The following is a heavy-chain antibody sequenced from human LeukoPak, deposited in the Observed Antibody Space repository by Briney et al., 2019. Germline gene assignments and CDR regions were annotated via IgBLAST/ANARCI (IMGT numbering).Heavy chain of an antibody. Sequence: PSETLSLTCTVSGGSISSYYWSWIRQPPGKGLEWIGYIYYSGSTNYNPSLKSRVTISVDTSKNQFSLKLSSVTAAGTAVYYCARTPIVVVVAAIYYFDYWGQGTLVTVSS. CDR1: GGSISSYY. CDR2: IYYSGST. D-gene: IGHD2-15*01. V-gene: IGHV4-59*01. J-gene: IGHJ4*02. CDR3: ARTPIVVVVAAIYYFDY.